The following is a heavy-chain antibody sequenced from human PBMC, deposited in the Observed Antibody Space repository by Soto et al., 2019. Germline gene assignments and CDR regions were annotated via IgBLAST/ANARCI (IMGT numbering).Heavy chain of an antibody. CDR3: ARARIAAAGTRNYGMDV. CDR2: IIPIFGTA. J-gene: IGHJ6*02. V-gene: IGHV1-69*06. Sequence: SVKVSCKASGGTFSSYAISWVRQAPGQGLEWMGGIIPIFGTASYAQKFQGRVTITADKSTSTAYMELSSLRSEDTAVYYCARARIAAAGTRNYGMDVWGQGTTVTVSS. D-gene: IGHD6-13*01. CDR1: GGTFSSYA.